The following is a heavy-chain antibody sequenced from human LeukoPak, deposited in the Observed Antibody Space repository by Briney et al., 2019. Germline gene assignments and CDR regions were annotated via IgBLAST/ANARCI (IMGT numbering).Heavy chain of an antibody. V-gene: IGHV3-30*02. J-gene: IGHJ6*03. CDR2: IRYDGSNK. CDR3: ALRGFGESSYYYYMDV. Sequence: GGSLRLSCAASGFTFSSYGMHWVRQAPGKGLEWVAFIRYDGSNKYYADSVKGRFTISRDNSKNTLYLQMNSLRAEDTAVYYCALRGFGESSYYYYMDVWGKGTTVTVSS. CDR1: GFTFSSYG. D-gene: IGHD3-10*01.